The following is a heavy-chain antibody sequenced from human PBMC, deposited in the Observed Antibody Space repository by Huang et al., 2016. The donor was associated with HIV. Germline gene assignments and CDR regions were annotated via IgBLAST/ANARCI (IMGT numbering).Heavy chain of an antibody. V-gene: IGHV4-34*01. CDR3: ARERMMSWLDDHDAFDI. Sequence: QVQLQQWGAGLLKPSETLSLTCAVYGGSFSGYYWRWIRQSPGKGLEWIGEINHSGSTNDNPALQSRLTISVDTSKNQFSLKLSSVTAADTAVYYCARERMMSWLDDHDAFDIWGQGTMVTVSS. J-gene: IGHJ3*02. D-gene: IGHD1-1*01. CDR2: INHSGST. CDR1: GGSFSGYY.